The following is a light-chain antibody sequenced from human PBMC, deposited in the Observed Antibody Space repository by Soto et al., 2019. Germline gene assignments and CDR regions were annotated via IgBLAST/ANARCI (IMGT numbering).Light chain of an antibody. Sequence: QSALTQPPSASGSLGQSVTISCTGTSSDVGGYNYVSWYQQHAGKAAKLMIYEVTKRPSGVPDRFSGSKSGNTASLTVSGIQADDETNYYCSSYGASNNWVFGVGTKLTVL. J-gene: IGLJ2*01. CDR1: SSDVGGYNY. CDR2: EVT. V-gene: IGLV2-8*01. CDR3: SSYGASNNWV.